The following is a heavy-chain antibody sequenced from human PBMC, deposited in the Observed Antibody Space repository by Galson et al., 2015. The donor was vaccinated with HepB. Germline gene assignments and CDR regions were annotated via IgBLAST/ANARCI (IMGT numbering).Heavy chain of an antibody. D-gene: IGHD5-18*01. V-gene: IGHV1-69*13. CDR2: IIPIFGTA. CDR3: ARDLYSYGNYFDY. CDR1: GGTFSSYA. J-gene: IGHJ4*02. Sequence: SVKVSCKASGGTFSSYAISWVRQAPGQGLEWMGGIIPIFGTANYAQKFQGRVTITADESTSTAYMELSSLRSEDTAVYYCARDLYSYGNYFDYWGQGTLVTVSS.